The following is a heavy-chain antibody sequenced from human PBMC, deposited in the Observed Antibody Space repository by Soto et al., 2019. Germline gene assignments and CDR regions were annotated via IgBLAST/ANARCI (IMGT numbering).Heavy chain of an antibody. V-gene: IGHV1-69*13. CDR3: ARVHVMVVAGSTFDY. Sequence: SVKVSCKASGGTFSSYAISWVRQAPGQGLEWMGGIIPIFGTANYAQKFQGRVTITADESTSTAYMELSSLRSEDTAVYYCARVHVMVVAGSTFDYWGHGTLVTVSS. CDR2: IIPIFGTA. D-gene: IGHD6-19*01. CDR1: GGTFSSYA. J-gene: IGHJ4*01.